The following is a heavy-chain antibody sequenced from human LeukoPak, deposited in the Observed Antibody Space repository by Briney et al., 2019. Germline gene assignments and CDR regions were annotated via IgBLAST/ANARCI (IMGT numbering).Heavy chain of an antibody. J-gene: IGHJ4*02. CDR2: IYTSGST. D-gene: IGHD5-24*01. CDR3: ARDSHRDGYNFDFDY. V-gene: IGHV4-4*07. CDR1: SGSISSYY. Sequence: PSETLSLTCTVSSGSISSYYWSWIRQPAGKGLEWIGRIYTSGSTNYNPSLKSRVTMSVDTSKNQFSLKLSSVTAADTAVYYCARDSHRDGYNFDFDYWGQGTLVTVSS.